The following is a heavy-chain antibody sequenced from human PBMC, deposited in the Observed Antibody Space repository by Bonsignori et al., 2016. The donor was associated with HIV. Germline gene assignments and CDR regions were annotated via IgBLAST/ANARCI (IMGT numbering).Heavy chain of an antibody. CDR2: ISYDGSNK. J-gene: IGHJ4*02. V-gene: IGHV3-30*18. Sequence: VRQAPGKGLEWVAVISYDGSNKYYADSVKGRFTISRDNSKNTLYLQMNSLRAEDTAVYYCAKQGDTAMAEWGQGTLVTVSS. D-gene: IGHD5-18*01. CDR3: AKQGDTAMAE.